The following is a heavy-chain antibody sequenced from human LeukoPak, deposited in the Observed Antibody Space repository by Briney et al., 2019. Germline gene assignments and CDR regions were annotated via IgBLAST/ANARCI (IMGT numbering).Heavy chain of an antibody. D-gene: IGHD6-13*01. CDR1: GFTFSSYA. V-gene: IGHV3-23*01. CDR2: ISGSGGST. CDR3: AIPLAGYSRGFDI. J-gene: IGHJ3*02. Sequence: GGSLRLSCAASGFTFSSYAMSWVRQAPGKGLEWVSAISGSGGSTYYADSVKGRFTISRDNSKNTLYLQMNSLRAEDTAVYYCAIPLAGYSRGFDIWGQGTMVTVSS.